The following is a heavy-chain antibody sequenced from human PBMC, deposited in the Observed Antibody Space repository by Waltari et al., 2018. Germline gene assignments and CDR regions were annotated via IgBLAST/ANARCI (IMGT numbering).Heavy chain of an antibody. CDR2: IWYDGSKN. D-gene: IGHD6-13*01. V-gene: IGHV3-30*18. CDR1: GFTFSSYG. Sequence: QVQLVESGGGVVQPGRSLRLSCAASGFTFSSYGMHWVRQAPGRGLEWVAVIWYDGSKNYYADSVKGRFTISRDNSKNTLYPQMNSLRAEDTAMYYCAKALFRAAAGILGAFDIWGQGTMVTVSS. J-gene: IGHJ3*02. CDR3: AKALFRAAAGILGAFDI.